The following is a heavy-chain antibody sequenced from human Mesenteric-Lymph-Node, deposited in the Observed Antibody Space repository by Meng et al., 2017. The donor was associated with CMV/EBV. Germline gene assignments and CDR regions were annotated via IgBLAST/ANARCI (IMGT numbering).Heavy chain of an antibody. CDR3: AKGLFPGYSSSWYSDWHFDL. V-gene: IGHV3-23*01. J-gene: IGHJ2*01. D-gene: IGHD6-13*01. Sequence: FSNYALTWVRQAPGKGPEWVSVISDSGGSTYYADSVKGRFTVSRDNSKNTLYLQMNSLRAEDTAVYYCAKGLFPGYSSSWYSDWHFDLWGRGSLVTVSS. CDR2: ISDSGGST. CDR1: FSNYA.